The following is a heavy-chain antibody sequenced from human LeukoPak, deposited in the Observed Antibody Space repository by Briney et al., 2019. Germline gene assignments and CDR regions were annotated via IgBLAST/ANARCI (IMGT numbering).Heavy chain of an antibody. CDR3: AKGGFNRIQLWFNY. J-gene: IGHJ4*02. V-gene: IGHV3-23*01. Sequence: GGSLRLSCAASGFTFSSYWMSWVRQAPGKGLEWVSAISGSGGSTYYADSVKGRFTISRDNSKNTLYLQMNSLRAEDTAVYYCAKGGFNRIQLWFNYWGQGTLVTVSS. D-gene: IGHD5-18*01. CDR2: ISGSGGST. CDR1: GFTFSSYW.